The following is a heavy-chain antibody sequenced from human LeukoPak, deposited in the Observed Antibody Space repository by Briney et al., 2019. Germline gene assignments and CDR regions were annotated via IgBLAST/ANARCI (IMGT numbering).Heavy chain of an antibody. V-gene: IGHV4-4*07. J-gene: IGHJ6*03. CDR2: IYTSGST. CDR1: GGSISSYY. D-gene: IGHD3-22*01. CDR3: ARLLQSEWLLLRGYYYYYMDV. Sequence: SETLSLTCTVSGGSISSYYWSWIRQPAGKGLEWIGRIYTSGSTNYNPSLKSRVTISVDTSKNQFSLKLSSVTAADTAVYYCARLLQSEWLLLRGYYYYYMDVWGKGTTVTVSS.